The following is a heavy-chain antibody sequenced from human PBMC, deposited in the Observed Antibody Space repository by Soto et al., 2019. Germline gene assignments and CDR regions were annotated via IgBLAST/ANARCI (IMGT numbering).Heavy chain of an antibody. V-gene: IGHV6-1*01. CDR3: AKGDNLGPKTGYAFDP. J-gene: IGHJ5*02. CDR1: GDSVSSNTAS. CDR2: TYFRSKWYN. D-gene: IGHD5-12*01. Sequence: PSQTLSLTCAISGDSVSSNTASWNCIRQSPSRGLEWLGRTYFRSKWYNDYAVSVKSRIIINPDTSNNQLSLQLNSVTPEDTALYFCAKGDNLGPKTGYAFDPWGQGSMVTVSS.